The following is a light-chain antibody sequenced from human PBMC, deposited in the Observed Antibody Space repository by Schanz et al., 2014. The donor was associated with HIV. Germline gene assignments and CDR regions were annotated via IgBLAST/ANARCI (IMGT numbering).Light chain of an antibody. CDR3: GTWDDSLNGWV. Sequence: QSVLTQPPSASGTPGQRVTISCSGSSSNVGSNTVNWYQHLPGTAPKLLMYANMERPSGVPDRFSGSESGTSASLAISGLQSEDEADYYCGTWDDSLNGWVFGGGTKVTVL. J-gene: IGLJ3*02. CDR2: ANM. CDR1: SSNVGSNT. V-gene: IGLV1-44*01.